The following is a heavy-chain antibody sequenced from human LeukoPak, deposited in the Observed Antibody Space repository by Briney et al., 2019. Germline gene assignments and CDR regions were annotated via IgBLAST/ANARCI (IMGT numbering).Heavy chain of an antibody. D-gene: IGHD3-22*01. CDR1: GFTFSSYA. Sequence: PGGSLRLSCAASGFTFSSYAMSWVRQAPGKGLEWVSTISGSGGSTYYADSVKGRFTISRDNSKNTLYLQMNSLRAEDTAVYYCAKGRSGYHLNFDYWGQGTLVSVSS. CDR2: ISGSGGST. J-gene: IGHJ4*02. V-gene: IGHV3-23*01. CDR3: AKGRSGYHLNFDY.